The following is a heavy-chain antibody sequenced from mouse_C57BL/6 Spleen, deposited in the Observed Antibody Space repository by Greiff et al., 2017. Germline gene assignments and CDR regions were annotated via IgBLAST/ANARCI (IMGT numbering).Heavy chain of an antibody. J-gene: IGHJ2*01. Sequence: QVQLQQPGAELVRPGSSVKLSCKASGYTFPSYWMHWVKQRPIQGLEWIGNIDPSDSETHYNQKFKDKATLTVDKSSSTAYMQLSSLTSEDSAVYYCARWDYYGSSPYYFDYWGQGTTLTVSS. CDR2: IDPSDSET. CDR3: ARWDYYGSSPYYFDY. V-gene: IGHV1-52*01. CDR1: GYTFPSYW. D-gene: IGHD1-1*01.